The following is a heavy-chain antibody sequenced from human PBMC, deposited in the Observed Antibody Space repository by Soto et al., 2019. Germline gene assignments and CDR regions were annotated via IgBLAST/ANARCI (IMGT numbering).Heavy chain of an antibody. J-gene: IGHJ6*02. Sequence: QVQLVESGGGVVLPGRSLRLSCAASGFTFSDYAIHWVRQAPGKGLEWVAAISHDGTKKYYADSVNGRLTISRDNSKNTVYLEVNTLRADDTAVYFCTRTYYYGSSDYYGPRDYYYGMDVWGQGTTVTVS. D-gene: IGHD3-22*01. CDR2: ISHDGTKK. CDR3: TRTYYYGSSDYYGPRDYYYGMDV. V-gene: IGHV3-30-3*01. CDR1: GFTFSDYA.